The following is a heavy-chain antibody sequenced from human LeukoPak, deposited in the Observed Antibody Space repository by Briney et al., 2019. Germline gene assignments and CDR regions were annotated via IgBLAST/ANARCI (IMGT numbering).Heavy chain of an antibody. CDR3: AREAKVLNGDLILFDYYYYYMDV. V-gene: IGHV4-34*01. CDR1: GGSFSGYY. D-gene: IGHD4-17*01. CDR2: INHSGST. Sequence: PSETLSLTCAVYGGSFSGYYWSWIRQPPGKGLEWIGEINHSGSTNYNPSLKSRVTISVDTSKNQFSLKLNSVTAADTAVYYCAREAKVLNGDLILFDYYYYYMDVWGKGTTVTVSS. J-gene: IGHJ6*03.